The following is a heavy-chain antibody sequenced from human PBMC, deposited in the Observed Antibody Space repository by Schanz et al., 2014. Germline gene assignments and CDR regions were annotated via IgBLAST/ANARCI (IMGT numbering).Heavy chain of an antibody. CDR2: IYYSGST. CDR3: ASKGLTTDAFDI. D-gene: IGHD2-8*01. Sequence: QVQLQESGPGLVKPSDTLSLTCAVSGYSINTSDWWGWIRQPPGKGLEWIGYIYYSGSTYYNPSHKSRVTMPVDTSKNQSPLKLRSVTAVDTAVYYCASKGLTTDAFDIWGQGTMVTVSS. V-gene: IGHV4-28*07. J-gene: IGHJ3*02. CDR1: GYSINTSDW.